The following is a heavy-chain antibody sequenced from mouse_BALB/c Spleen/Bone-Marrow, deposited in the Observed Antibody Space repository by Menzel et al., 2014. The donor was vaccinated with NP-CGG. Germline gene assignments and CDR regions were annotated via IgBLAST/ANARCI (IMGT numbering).Heavy chain of an antibody. Sequence: VQLQQSGAELVRPGVSVKLSCKASGYTFTSYWMHWIKQRPEQGLERIGEINPTNGSTNYNEEFKTKATLTVDKSSSTAFMQLSSLTSGDPAVYFFASGPWYFDVWGAGTTVTGSS. CDR3: ASGPWYFDV. J-gene: IGHJ1*01. D-gene: IGHD3-1*01. V-gene: IGHV1S81*02. CDR2: INPTNGST. CDR1: GYTFTSYW.